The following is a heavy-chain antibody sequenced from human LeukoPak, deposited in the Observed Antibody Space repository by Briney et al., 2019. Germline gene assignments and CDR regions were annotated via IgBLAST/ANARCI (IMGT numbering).Heavy chain of an antibody. CDR3: ARPHCSGGTCRYYVAH. CDR1: GGSFGSNA. V-gene: IGHV1-69*13. Sequence: SVRVSCKASGGSFGSNAISWVRQAPGQGLEWMEGIIPMFGSPNYAQQFQGRLTVTADESTSTVYMDLNSLRSEDTAVYYCARPHCSGGTCRYYVAHWGQGTLVTVSS. CDR2: IIPMFGSP. D-gene: IGHD2-15*01. J-gene: IGHJ4*02.